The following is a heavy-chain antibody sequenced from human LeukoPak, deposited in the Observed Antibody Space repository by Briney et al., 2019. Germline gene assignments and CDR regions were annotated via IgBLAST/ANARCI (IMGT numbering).Heavy chain of an antibody. CDR3: ARKRGYSGYDYHNWFDP. Sequence: SETLSLTXTVSGGSISSSSYYWGWIRQPPGKGLEWIGSIYYSGSTYYNPSLKSRVTISVDTSKNQFSLKLSSVTAADTAVYYCARKRGYSGYDYHNWFDPWGQRTLVTVSS. CDR2: IYYSGST. D-gene: IGHD5-12*01. J-gene: IGHJ5*02. V-gene: IGHV4-39*01. CDR1: GGSISSSSYY.